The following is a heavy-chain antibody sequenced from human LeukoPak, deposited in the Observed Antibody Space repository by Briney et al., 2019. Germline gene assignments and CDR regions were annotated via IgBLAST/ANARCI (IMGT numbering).Heavy chain of an antibody. D-gene: IGHD3-22*01. V-gene: IGHV1-69*13. CDR3: ARGGYYDSSGFFDY. Sequence: GASVKVSCKASGGTFSSYAISWVRQAPGQGLEWMGGIIPIFGTANYAQKFQGRVTITADGSTSTAYMELSSLRSEDTAVYYCARGGYYDSSGFFDYGGQGPLVTVSS. J-gene: IGHJ4*02. CDR1: GGTFSSYA. CDR2: IIPIFGTA.